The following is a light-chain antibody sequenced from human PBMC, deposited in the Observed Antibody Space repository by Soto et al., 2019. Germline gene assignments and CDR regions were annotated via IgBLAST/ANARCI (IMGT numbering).Light chain of an antibody. CDR2: DAS. J-gene: IGKJ2*01. Sequence: EIVLTQSPATLSLSPGERATLSCRASQSVSSYLAWYQQKHGQAPRLLIYDASNRATGIPARFSGSGSGTDFTLTISSLEPEDLAVYYCQQRSNWPPYTFGQGTKLEIK. CDR1: QSVSSY. CDR3: QQRSNWPPYT. V-gene: IGKV3-11*01.